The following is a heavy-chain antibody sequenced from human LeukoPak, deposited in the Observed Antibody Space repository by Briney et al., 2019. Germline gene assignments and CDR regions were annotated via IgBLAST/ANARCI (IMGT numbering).Heavy chain of an antibody. V-gene: IGHV4-61*02. D-gene: IGHD3-16*01. Sequence: SQTLSLTCTVSGGSISSGSYYWSWIRQPAGKGLEWIGRIYTSGSTNYNPSLKSRVTISVDTSKNQFSLELSSVTAADTAVYYCARDEELRDWGQGTLVTVSS. CDR3: ARDEELRD. CDR1: GGSISSGSYY. CDR2: IYTSGST. J-gene: IGHJ4*02.